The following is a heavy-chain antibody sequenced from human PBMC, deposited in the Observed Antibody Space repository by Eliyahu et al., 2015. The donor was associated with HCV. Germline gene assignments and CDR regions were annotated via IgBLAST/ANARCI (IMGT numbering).Heavy chain of an antibody. D-gene: IGHD7-27*01. Sequence: EVQLLESGGGLVQPGGSLRLSCAASGFTFXXXAXXWVRQXPGKGLECXSVISGRGGSTYYANSVRGRFTISKDTSKNTLYMQMNSLRAEDTAVYYCAKGSGAFDSWGQGTLVTVSS. J-gene: IGHJ4*02. CDR2: ISGRGGST. CDR1: GFTFXXXA. CDR3: AKGSGAFDS. V-gene: IGHV3-23*01.